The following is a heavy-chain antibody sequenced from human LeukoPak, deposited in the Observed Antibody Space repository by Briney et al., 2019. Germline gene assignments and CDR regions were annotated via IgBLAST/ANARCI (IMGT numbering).Heavy chain of an antibody. CDR2: IYYSGST. Sequence: PSETLSLTCTVSGGSISSYYWSWIRQPPGKGPEWIGYIYYSGSTNYNPSLKSRVTISVDTSKNQFSLKLSSVTAADTAVYYCARAGYYYYMDVWGKGTTVTVSS. CDR1: GGSISSYY. CDR3: ARAGYYYYMDV. J-gene: IGHJ6*03. V-gene: IGHV4-59*01.